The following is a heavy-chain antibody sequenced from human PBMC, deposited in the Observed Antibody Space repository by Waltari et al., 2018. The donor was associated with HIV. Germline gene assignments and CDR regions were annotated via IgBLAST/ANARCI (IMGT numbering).Heavy chain of an antibody. J-gene: IGHJ4*02. D-gene: IGHD2-15*01. V-gene: IGHV1-2*02. CDR1: GYTFTGYY. CDR2: IKPNSGWH. Sequence: QVQLVQSGAEVKKPGASVKVSCKASGYTFTGYYMHWVRQAPGQGVEWMGWIKPNSGWHKFESKLQGRGNMNRDKFIRPAYLELSRLRSEQQAVYYRARTFLYCSGGTCYFDYWGQGTLVTVSS. CDR3: ARTFLYCSGGTCYFDY.